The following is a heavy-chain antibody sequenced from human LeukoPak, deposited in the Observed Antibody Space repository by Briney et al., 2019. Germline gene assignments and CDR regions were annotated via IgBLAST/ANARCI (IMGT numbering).Heavy chain of an antibody. CDR2: ISSYNGNT. Sequence: ASVKVSCMASGYTFTSDGISWVRQAPGQRLEWMGWISSYNGNTNYAQKLQGRVTMSTDTSTGTAYMERRSLRSDDTAVYYCATPLIGQGVSLGYWGQGTLVTVSS. CDR3: ATPLIGQGVSLGY. D-gene: IGHD3-16*01. J-gene: IGHJ4*02. CDR1: GYTFTSDG. V-gene: IGHV1-18*01.